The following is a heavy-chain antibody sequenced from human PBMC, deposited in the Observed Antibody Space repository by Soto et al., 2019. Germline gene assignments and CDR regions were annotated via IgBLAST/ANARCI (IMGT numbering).Heavy chain of an antibody. V-gene: IGHV4-59*12. D-gene: IGHD2-8*01. CDR1: GGSISSYY. CDR3: SRGGPSGVDGQADS. Sequence: PSETLSLTCTVSGGSISSYYWSWIRQPPGKGLEWIGYIYYSGSTNYNPSLKSRVTISVDTSKNQFSLKLSSVTAADTAVYYCSRGGPSGVDGQADSWRHGTLVTVSS. CDR2: IYYSGST. J-gene: IGHJ5*01.